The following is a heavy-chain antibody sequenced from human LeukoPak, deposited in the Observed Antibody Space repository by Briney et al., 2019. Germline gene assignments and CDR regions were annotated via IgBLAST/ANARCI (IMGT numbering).Heavy chain of an antibody. J-gene: IGHJ5*02. V-gene: IGHV1-2*02. D-gene: IGHD1-26*01. CDR2: INPNSGGT. CDR1: GYTFTSYD. CDR3: ARDQRYSTSLWELGRFDP. Sequence: GASVKVSCKASGYTFTSYDINWVRQAPGQGLEWMGWINPNSGGTNYAQKFQGRVTMTRDTSISTAYMELSRLRSDDTAVYYCARDQRYSTSLWELGRFDPWGQGTLVTVSS.